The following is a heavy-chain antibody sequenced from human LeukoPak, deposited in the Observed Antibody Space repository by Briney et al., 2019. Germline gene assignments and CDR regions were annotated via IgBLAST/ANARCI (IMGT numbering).Heavy chain of an antibody. CDR2: IYYSGST. CDR3: ARRHGSGSYYVFYMDV. D-gene: IGHD3-10*01. V-gene: IGHV4-34*01. Sequence: SETLSLTCAVYGGSFSGYYWDWIRQPPGKGLEWIGNIYYSGSTYYNPSLKSRVTISVDTSKNQFTLKLSSVTAADTAVYYCARRHGSGSYYVFYMDVWGKGTTVTISS. CDR1: GGSFSGYY. J-gene: IGHJ6*03.